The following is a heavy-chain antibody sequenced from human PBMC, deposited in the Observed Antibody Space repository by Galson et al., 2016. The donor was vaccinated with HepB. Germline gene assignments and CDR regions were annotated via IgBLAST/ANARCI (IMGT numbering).Heavy chain of an antibody. Sequence: SLRLSCAASGFTVSSNYMSWVRQAPGKGLEWVSVIYPSGDTYYADSVKGRFTISRDNSKNTLYLQMDSLRAEDTAVYYCAHNNGWYGKGYFDYRGQGTLATVSS. CDR3: AHNNGWYGKGYFDY. D-gene: IGHD6-19*01. J-gene: IGHJ4*02. V-gene: IGHV3-66*01. CDR1: GFTVSSNY. CDR2: IYPSGDT.